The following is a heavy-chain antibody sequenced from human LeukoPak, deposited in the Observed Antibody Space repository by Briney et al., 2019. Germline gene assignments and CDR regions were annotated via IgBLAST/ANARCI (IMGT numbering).Heavy chain of an antibody. Sequence: PGGSLRLSCAASGFTFSSYSMNWVRQAPGKGLEWVSSISSSSSYIYYADSVKSRFTISRDNAKNSLYLQMNSLRAEDTAVYYCARDRADHLYSSSWYSPENYFDYWGQGTLVTVSS. CDR1: GFTFSSYS. D-gene: IGHD6-13*01. CDR3: ARDRADHLYSSSWYSPENYFDY. V-gene: IGHV3-21*01. CDR2: ISSSSSYI. J-gene: IGHJ4*02.